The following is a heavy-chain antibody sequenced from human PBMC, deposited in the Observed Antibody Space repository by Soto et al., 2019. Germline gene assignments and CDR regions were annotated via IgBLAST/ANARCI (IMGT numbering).Heavy chain of an antibody. Sequence: SETLSLTCTVSGGSVSSYYWSWIRQSPGKGLKWIGYIYYSGSTKYKPSLKSRVTISVDTSKNQFSLKVSSATAADTAVYYCARHSNRTYGLYYFAYWGLRAPVPVSS. CDR1: GGSVSSYY. D-gene: IGHD4-17*01. CDR3: ARHSNRTYGLYYFAY. J-gene: IGHJ4*02. V-gene: IGHV4-59*08. CDR2: IYYSGST.